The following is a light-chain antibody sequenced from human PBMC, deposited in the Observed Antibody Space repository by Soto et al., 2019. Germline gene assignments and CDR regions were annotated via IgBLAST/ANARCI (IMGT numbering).Light chain of an antibody. V-gene: IGKV3-15*01. J-gene: IGKJ4*01. CDR1: ESVSTN. CDR2: AAS. Sequence: EIVMTQSPATLSVSPGDRATLSCRASESVSTNLAWYQQKPGQVPRLLIYAASTRATGIPARFSGSGSGTEFTLTISSLQSEDFAVYYCQQYDLSSGFGGGTKVEIK. CDR3: QQYDLSSG.